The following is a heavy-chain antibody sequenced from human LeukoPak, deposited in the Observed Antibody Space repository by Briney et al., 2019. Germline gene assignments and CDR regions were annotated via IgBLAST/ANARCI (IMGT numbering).Heavy chain of an antibody. CDR3: ARSVTTVDYYYYMDV. Sequence: SETLSLTCTVSGGSISSYYWSWIRQPPGKGLEWIGYNYYSGSTNYNPSLKSRVTISVDTSKNQFSLKLSSVTAADTAVYYCARSVTTVDYYYYMDVWGKGTTVTVSS. CDR2: NYYSGST. CDR1: GGSISSYY. V-gene: IGHV4-59*01. D-gene: IGHD4-11*01. J-gene: IGHJ6*03.